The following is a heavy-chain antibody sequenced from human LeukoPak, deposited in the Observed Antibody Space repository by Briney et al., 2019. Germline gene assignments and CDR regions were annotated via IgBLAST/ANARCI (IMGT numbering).Heavy chain of an antibody. Sequence: GGSLRLSCSASGFTFSSYGMHWLRQAPGKGLEWVAAISDDGNNKYYVDSVKGRFSISRDKSKNRLYLEMNRLRPEDTAVYYCAKDKYRSSWYTDYWGQGTLVTVSS. CDR2: ISDDGNNK. CDR3: AKDKYRSSWYTDY. CDR1: GFTFSSYG. D-gene: IGHD6-13*01. J-gene: IGHJ4*02. V-gene: IGHV3-30*18.